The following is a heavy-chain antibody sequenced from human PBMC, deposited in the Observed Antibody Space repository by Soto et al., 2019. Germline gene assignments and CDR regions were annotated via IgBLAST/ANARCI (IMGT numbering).Heavy chain of an antibody. Sequence: PSETLSLTCTVSGASISGYYWSWIRKSAGKGLEWIGRIYATGTTDYNPSLKSRVMMSVDTSKKQFSLKLRSVTAADTAVYYCVRDGTRTLRDWFDPWGQGISVTVSS. V-gene: IGHV4-4*07. CDR2: IYATGTT. CDR3: VRDGTRTLRDWFDP. J-gene: IGHJ5*02. CDR1: GASISGYY. D-gene: IGHD1-1*01.